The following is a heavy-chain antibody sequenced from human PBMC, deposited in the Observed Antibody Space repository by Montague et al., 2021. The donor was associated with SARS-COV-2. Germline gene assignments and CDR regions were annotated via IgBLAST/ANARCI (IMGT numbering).Heavy chain of an antibody. J-gene: IGHJ5*02. V-gene: IGHV4-61*02. CDR2: IYTSGST. D-gene: IGHD3-3*01. Sequence: TLSLTSTVSGGSISSGSYYWSWIRQPAGKGLEWIGRIYTSGSTNYXPSLKSRVTISVDTSKNQFSLKLSSVTAADTAVYYCAREIGLVTIFGVVTISGWFDPWGQGTLVTVSS. CDR1: GGSISSGSYY. CDR3: AREIGLVTIFGVVTISGWFDP.